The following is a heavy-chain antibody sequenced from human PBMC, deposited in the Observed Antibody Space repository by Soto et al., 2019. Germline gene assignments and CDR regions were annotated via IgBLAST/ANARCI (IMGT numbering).Heavy chain of an antibody. Sequence: ASLKVSRKAAGYTFTYYDIGWLRQATEQGLEWMGWVNPDSAKTGYSQKFQGRITMTRDTSTNTAYMELSSLGSEDTAVYYCARKYEGKLGSWGQGTLVTVSS. D-gene: IGHD3-10*01. CDR3: ARKYEGKLGS. CDR1: GYTFTYYD. CDR2: VNPDSAKT. V-gene: IGHV1-8*01. J-gene: IGHJ4*02.